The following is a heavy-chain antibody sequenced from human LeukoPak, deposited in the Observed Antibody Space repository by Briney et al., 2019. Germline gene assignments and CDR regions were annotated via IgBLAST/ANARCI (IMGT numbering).Heavy chain of an antibody. CDR2: IIPIFGTA. CDR1: GGTFSSYA. J-gene: IGHJ4*02. Sequence: ASVKVSCKASGGTFSSYAICWVRQAPGQGLEWMGGIIPIFGTANYAQKFQGRVTITADKSTSTAYMELSSLRSEDTAVYYCAREMDGYDILTGYFDYWGQGTLVTVSS. D-gene: IGHD3-9*01. CDR3: AREMDGYDILTGYFDY. V-gene: IGHV1-69*06.